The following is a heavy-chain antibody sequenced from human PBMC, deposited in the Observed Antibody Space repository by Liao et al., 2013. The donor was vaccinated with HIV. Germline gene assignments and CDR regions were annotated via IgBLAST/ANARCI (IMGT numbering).Heavy chain of an antibody. Sequence: QVRLQQWGAGLLKPSETLSLTCAVYGGSFSGYYWSWIRQPAGKGLEWIGRIYTSGSTNYNPSLKSRVTMSVDTSKNQFSLKLSSVTAADTAVYYCARDGDGYKPFDSWGQGTLVTVSS. CDR3: ARDGDGYKPFDS. CDR2: IYTSGST. V-gene: IGHV4-59*10. J-gene: IGHJ4*02. D-gene: IGHD5-24*01. CDR1: GGSFSGYY.